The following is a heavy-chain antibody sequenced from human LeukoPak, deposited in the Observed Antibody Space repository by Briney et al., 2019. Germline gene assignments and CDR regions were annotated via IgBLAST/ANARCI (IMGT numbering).Heavy chain of an antibody. CDR1: GGSISSYY. CDR3: ARHCSGDNCYFYGMDV. Sequence: SETLSLTCTVSGGSISSYYWSWIRQPPGKGLEGIGYIYYTGNTNYNPSIKSRVTISIDTSKNQISLKLSSVTAADTAVHYCARHCSGDNCYFYGMDVWGQGTTVTVSS. J-gene: IGHJ6*02. CDR2: IYYTGNT. D-gene: IGHD2-15*01. V-gene: IGHV4-59*08.